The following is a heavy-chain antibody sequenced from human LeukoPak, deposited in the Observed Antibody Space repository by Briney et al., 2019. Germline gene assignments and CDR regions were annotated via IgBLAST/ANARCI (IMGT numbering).Heavy chain of an antibody. V-gene: IGHV3-7*01. D-gene: IGHD3-22*01. CDR2: IKQDGSEK. Sequence: PGGSLRLSCAASGFTFSSYWMSWVRQAPGKGLEWVANIKQDGSEKYYVDSVKGRFTISRDNAKNSLYLQMNSLRAEDTAVYYCARVSYYDSSGMDVWGRGTTVTVSS. CDR1: GFTFSSYW. J-gene: IGHJ6*03. CDR3: ARVSYYDSSGMDV.